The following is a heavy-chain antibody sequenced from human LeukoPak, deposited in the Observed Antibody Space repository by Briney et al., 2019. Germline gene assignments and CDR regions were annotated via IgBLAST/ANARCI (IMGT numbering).Heavy chain of an antibody. CDR1: GYSISSGYY. CDR3: ARGYASSGCDY. CDR2: IYYSGST. J-gene: IGHJ4*02. D-gene: IGHD6-19*01. V-gene: IGHV4-38-2*02. Sequence: SETLSLTCTVSGYSISSGYYWGWIRQPPGKGLEWIGSIYYSGSTYYNPSLKSRVTMSVDTSKNQFSLKVSSVTAADTAVYYCARGYASSGCDYWGLGTLVTVSS.